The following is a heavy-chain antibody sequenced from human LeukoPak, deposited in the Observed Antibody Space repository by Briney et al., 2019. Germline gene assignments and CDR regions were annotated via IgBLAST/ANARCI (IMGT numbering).Heavy chain of an antibody. V-gene: IGHV1-2*02. CDR2: INPGSGDT. D-gene: IGHD6-13*01. Sequence: GASVKVSCKASGYTFTGYYIHWVRQAPGQGLEWMGWINPGSGDTYYAQKLQGRVTMTRDTSITTAYMELSRLRFDDAAIYYCARRSRSSSLGDCFDPWGQGTLVTVSS. CDR1: GYTFTGYY. J-gene: IGHJ5*02. CDR3: ARRSRSSSLGDCFDP.